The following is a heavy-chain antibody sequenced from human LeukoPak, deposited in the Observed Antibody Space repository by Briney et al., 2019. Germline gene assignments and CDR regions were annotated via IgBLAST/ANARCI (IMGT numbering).Heavy chain of an antibody. CDR1: GFTFSTYS. V-gene: IGHV3-48*01. Sequence: PGGSLRLSCAASGFTFSTYSMHWVRQAPGKGLEWISYISSSSSTIYYADSVKGRFTISRDNAKNSLYLQMNSLRAEDTAVYYCAKIPPSRRSWELLTMGFDYWGQGTLVTVSS. CDR3: AKIPPSRRSWELLTMGFDY. D-gene: IGHD1-26*01. J-gene: IGHJ4*02. CDR2: ISSSSSTI.